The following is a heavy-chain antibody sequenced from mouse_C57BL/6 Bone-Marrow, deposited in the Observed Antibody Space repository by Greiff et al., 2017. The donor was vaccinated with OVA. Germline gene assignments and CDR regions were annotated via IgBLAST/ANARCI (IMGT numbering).Heavy chain of an antibody. J-gene: IGHJ1*03. CDR3: AINLLLRFWYFDV. CDR1: GYTFTSYW. D-gene: IGHD1-1*01. Sequence: HFHLHHPGSELVKPWASVKVSCKASGYTFTSYWMHWVKQRPGQGLEWIGRIHPSDSDTNYNQKFKGKATLTVDKSSSTAYMQLSSLTSEDSAVYYCAINLLLRFWYFDVWGTGTTVTVSS. V-gene: IGHV1-74*04. CDR2: IHPSDSDT.